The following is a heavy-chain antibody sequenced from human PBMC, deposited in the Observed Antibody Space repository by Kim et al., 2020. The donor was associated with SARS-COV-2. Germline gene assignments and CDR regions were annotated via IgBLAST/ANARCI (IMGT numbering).Heavy chain of an antibody. CDR2: INPSGGST. Sequence: ASVKVSCKASGYTFTSSHIQWVRQAPGKGLEWMGVINPSGGSTTYAQKLQGRVIMTRDTSTGTVYMELSSLRSEDTALYYCARGTWGGGGWGYGSGHYNRFDPWGQGTLVTVSS. CDR3: ARGTWGGGGWGYGSGHYNRFDP. D-gene: IGHD3-10*01. J-gene: IGHJ5*02. CDR1: GYTFTSSH. V-gene: IGHV1-46*03.